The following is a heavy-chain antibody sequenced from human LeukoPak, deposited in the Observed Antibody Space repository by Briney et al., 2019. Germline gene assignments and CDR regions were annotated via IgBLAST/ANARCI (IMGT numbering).Heavy chain of an antibody. CDR2: IRSKAYGGTT. CDR1: GFTFGDYA. D-gene: IGHD3-10*01. Sequence: PGGSLRLSCTASGFTFGDYAMSWVRQAPGKGLEWVGFIRSKAYGGTTEYAASVKGRFTISRDDSKSIAYLQMNSLKTEDTAVYYCTRARTLRYYGSGSLGGGQGTLVTVSS. CDR3: TRARTLRYYGSGSLG. V-gene: IGHV3-49*04. J-gene: IGHJ4*02.